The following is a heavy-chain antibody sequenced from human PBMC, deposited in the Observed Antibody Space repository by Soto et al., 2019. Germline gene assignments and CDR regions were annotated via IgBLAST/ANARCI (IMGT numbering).Heavy chain of an antibody. CDR3: ARDAGDSEGPFDY. CDR1: GFTFSSYS. CDR2: ISSSSSTI. J-gene: IGHJ4*02. V-gene: IGHV3-48*02. D-gene: IGHD5-18*01. Sequence: EVQLVESGGGLVQPGGSLRLSCAASGFTFSSYSMNWVRQAPGKGLEWVSYISSSSSTIYYADSVKGRFTISRDNAKNSLYLQRNSLRDEETAVYYCARDAGDSEGPFDYWGQGTLVTVSS.